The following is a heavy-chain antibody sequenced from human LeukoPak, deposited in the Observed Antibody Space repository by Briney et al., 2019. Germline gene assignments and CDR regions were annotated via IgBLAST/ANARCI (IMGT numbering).Heavy chain of an antibody. CDR3: ASGMVWFGELPPSHGMDV. CDR2: IYYSGST. CDR1: GGSISSYY. Sequence: TSETLSLTCTVSGGSISSYYWSWIRQPPGKGLEWIGYIYYSGSTNYNPSLKSRVTISVDTSKNQFSLKLSSVTAADTAVYYCASGMVWFGELPPSHGMDVWGQGTTVTVSS. J-gene: IGHJ6*02. D-gene: IGHD3-10*01. V-gene: IGHV4-59*01.